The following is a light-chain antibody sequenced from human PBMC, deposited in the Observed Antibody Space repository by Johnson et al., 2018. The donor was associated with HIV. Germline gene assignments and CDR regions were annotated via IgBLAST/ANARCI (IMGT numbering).Light chain of an antibody. CDR3: GTWDSSLSAYYV. Sequence: SVLTQPPSVSAAPGQKVTISCSGSSSNIGNNYVSWYQLLPGTAPKILIYDNKKRPSGISDRFSVSKSGTSATLGITGLQTGDEADYYCGTWDSSLSAYYVFGTGTKVTFL. CDR1: SSNIGNNY. CDR2: DNK. V-gene: IGLV1-51*01. J-gene: IGLJ1*01.